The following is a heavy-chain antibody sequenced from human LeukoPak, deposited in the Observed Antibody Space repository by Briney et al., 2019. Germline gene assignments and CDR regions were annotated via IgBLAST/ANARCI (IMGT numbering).Heavy chain of an antibody. D-gene: IGHD3-22*01. J-gene: IGHJ4*02. Sequence: GGSLRLSCAASGFTFDGYTMHWVRHAPGKGLEWVSLISWDGGSTYYADSVKGRFTISRDNSKNSLYLQMNSLRTEDTALYYCAKGLRRSGYFFDYWGQGTLVTVSS. CDR3: AKGLRRSGYFFDY. CDR2: ISWDGGST. CDR1: GFTFDGYT. V-gene: IGHV3-43*01.